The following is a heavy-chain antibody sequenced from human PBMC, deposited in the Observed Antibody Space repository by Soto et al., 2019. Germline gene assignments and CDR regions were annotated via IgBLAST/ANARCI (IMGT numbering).Heavy chain of an antibody. D-gene: IGHD3-10*01. Sequence: VQLVESGGGVVQPGTSQRLSCAASGFSFSHYIYHWVRQAPGKGLEWVAVIRDDGEKTNYATSVRGRFTFSRDMSKKTILLQMNNLRVDDAAIYYCAREGDTHAFRGVDLWGQGTPGTVAS. CDR3: AREGDTHAFRGVDL. V-gene: IGHV3-30*04. J-gene: IGHJ5*02. CDR2: IRDDGEKT. CDR1: GFSFSHYI.